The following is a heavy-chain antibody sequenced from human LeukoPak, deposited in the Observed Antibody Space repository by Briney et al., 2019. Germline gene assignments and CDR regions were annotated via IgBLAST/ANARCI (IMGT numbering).Heavy chain of an antibody. D-gene: IGHD4-17*01. V-gene: IGHV7-4-1*02. CDR3: ARSQTYGDHPPFDY. J-gene: IGHJ4*02. CDR2: INTNTGNP. CDR1: GGTFSSYA. Sequence: ASVKVSCKASGGTFSSYAMSWVRQAPGQGLEWMGWINTNTGNPTYAQGFTGRFVFSLDTSVSTAYIQISSLKTEDTAVYFCARSQTYGDHPPFDYWGQGTLVTVSS.